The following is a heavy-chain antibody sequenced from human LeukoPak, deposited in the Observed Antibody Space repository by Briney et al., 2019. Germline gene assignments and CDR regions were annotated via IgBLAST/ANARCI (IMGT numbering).Heavy chain of an antibody. D-gene: IGHD1-1*01. CDR2: IWYDGSNK. CDR1: GFTVSSNY. V-gene: IGHV3-33*06. CDR3: AKDHEGTFDY. Sequence: GGSLRLSCAASGFTVSSNYMSWVRQAPGKGLEWGAVIWYDGSNKYYADSVKGRFTISRDNSKNTLYLQMNSLRAEDTAVHYCAKDHEGTFDYWGQGTLVTVSS. J-gene: IGHJ4*02.